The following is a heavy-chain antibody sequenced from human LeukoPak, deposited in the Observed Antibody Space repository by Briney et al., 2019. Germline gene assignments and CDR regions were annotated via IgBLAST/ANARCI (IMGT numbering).Heavy chain of an antibody. V-gene: IGHV3-48*03. CDR3: ARGIQLWYFDAFDI. CDR1: GFTFSSYE. Sequence: PGGSLRLSCAASGFTFSSYEMNWVRQAPGKGLEWVSYISSSGSTIYYADSVKGRFTISRDNAKNSLYLQMNSLRAEDTAVYYCARGIQLWYFDAFDIWGQGTMVTVSS. CDR2: ISSSGSTI. J-gene: IGHJ3*02. D-gene: IGHD5-18*01.